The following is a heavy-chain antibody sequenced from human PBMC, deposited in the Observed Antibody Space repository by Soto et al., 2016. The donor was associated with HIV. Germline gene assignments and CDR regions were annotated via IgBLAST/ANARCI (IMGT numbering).Heavy chain of an antibody. CDR3: ARDRGYYYGSGSSNAVYYYGMDV. J-gene: IGHJ6*02. Sequence: EVQLVESGGGVVRPGGSLRLSCAASGFTFDDYGMSWVRQAPGKGLEWVSGINWNGGSTGYVDSVKGRFTIFRDNAKNSLYLQMNSLRVEDTALYYCARDRGYYYGSGSSNAVYYYGMDVWGQGTTVTVSS. CDR1: GFTFDDYG. V-gene: IGHV3-20*04. CDR2: INWNGGST. D-gene: IGHD3-10*01.